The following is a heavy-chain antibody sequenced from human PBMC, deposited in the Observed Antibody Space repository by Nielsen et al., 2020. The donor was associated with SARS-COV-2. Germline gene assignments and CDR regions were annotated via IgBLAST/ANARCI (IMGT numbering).Heavy chain of an antibody. CDR2: IYYSGST. J-gene: IGHJ5*02. CDR3: ARSDAPSITIVGVARIRNWFDP. Sequence: LRLSCTVSGGSISSGGYYWSWIRQHPGKGLEWIGYIYYSGSTYYNPSLKSRVTISVDTSKNQFSLKLSSVTAADTAVYYCARSDAPSITIVGVARIRNWFDPWGQGTLVTVS. V-gene: IGHV4-31*03. CDR1: GGSISSGGYY. D-gene: IGHD3-3*01.